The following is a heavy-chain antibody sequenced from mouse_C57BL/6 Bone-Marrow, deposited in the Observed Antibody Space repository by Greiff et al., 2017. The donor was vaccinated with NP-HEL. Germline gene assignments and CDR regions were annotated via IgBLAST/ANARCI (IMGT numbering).Heavy chain of an antibody. Sequence: EVKVVESGGGLVKPGGSLKLSCAASGFTFSDYGMHWVRQAPEKGLEWVAYISSGSSTIYYADTVKGRFTISRDNAKNTLFLQMTSLRSEDTAMYYCARIYYGNYVCAMDYWGQGTSVTVSS. V-gene: IGHV5-17*01. CDR2: ISSGSSTI. CDR3: ARIYYGNYVCAMDY. J-gene: IGHJ4*01. CDR1: GFTFSDYG. D-gene: IGHD2-1*01.